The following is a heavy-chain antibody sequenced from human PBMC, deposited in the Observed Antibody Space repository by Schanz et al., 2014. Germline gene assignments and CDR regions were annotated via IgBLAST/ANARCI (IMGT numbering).Heavy chain of an antibody. V-gene: IGHV3-23*04. CDR1: GFAFSSYA. CDR3: ARDRRNADLDY. D-gene: IGHD1-1*01. CDR2: ISGRDGST. Sequence: EVQLVESGGGLVQPGGSLRLSCLASGFAFSSYAMTWVRQAPGMGLEWVSAISGRDGSTYYADSVRGRFTISRDNAKNSLYLEMNSLRAEDTALYYCARDRRNADLDYWGQGTLVAVSA. J-gene: IGHJ4*02.